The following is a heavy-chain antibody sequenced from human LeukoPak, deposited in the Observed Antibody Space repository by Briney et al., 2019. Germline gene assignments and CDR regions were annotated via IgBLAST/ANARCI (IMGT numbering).Heavy chain of an antibody. V-gene: IGHV4-38-2*01. CDR3: ASSLEFYYNVDY. J-gene: IGHJ4*02. CDR1: GYSISSGYY. CDR2: IYHSGST. Sequence: SETLSLTCAVSGYSISSGYYWGWIRQPPGKGLEWIGSIYHSGSTHYNPSLKSRVTISVDTSKNQCSLKLYSVTAADTAVYYCASSLEFYYNVDYWGQGTLVTVSS. D-gene: IGHD3-10*01.